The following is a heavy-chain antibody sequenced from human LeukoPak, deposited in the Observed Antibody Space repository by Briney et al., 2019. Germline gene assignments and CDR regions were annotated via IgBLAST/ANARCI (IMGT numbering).Heavy chain of an antibody. V-gene: IGHV4-59*01. CDR2: VASGGSS. CDR1: GDSLNTYY. CDR3: ARVVRGVVTSNWFDP. D-gene: IGHD2-21*02. J-gene: IGHJ5*02. Sequence: KPSETLSLTCTVSGDSLNTYYWTWIRQTPGKELEWIGFVASGGSSNYNPSLKSRVSISIDTSKNQCSLALTSVTPADTAVNYCARVVRGVVTSNWFDPWGQGTLVSVSS.